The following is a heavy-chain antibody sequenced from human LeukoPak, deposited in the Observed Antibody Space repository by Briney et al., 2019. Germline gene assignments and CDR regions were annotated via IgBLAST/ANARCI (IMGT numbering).Heavy chain of an antibody. J-gene: IGHJ5*02. CDR3: ASYGSGNDNWFDP. D-gene: IGHD3-10*01. CDR1: GGTFSSYA. V-gene: IGHV1-69*13. Sequence: SVKVSCKASGGTFSSYAISWVRQAPGQGLEWMGGIIPIFGTANYAQKFQGRVTITADESTSTAYMELSSLRSEDTAVYYCASYGSGNDNWFDPWGQGTLVTVSS. CDR2: IIPIFGTA.